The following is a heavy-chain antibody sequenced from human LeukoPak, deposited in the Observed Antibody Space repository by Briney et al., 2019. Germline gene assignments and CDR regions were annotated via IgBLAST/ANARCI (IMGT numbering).Heavy chain of an antibody. Sequence: GGSLRLSCAASGFTVSSNFMSWVRLAPGKGLECVSVIYIDGKTFYAESVKGRFTISRDNSKNTLYLQMNSLRPEDTAVYYCAREGRYDILTAYYPLNNWGQGARVTVSS. CDR2: IYIDGKT. CDR3: AREGRYDILTAYYPLNN. J-gene: IGHJ4*02. V-gene: IGHV3-66*02. D-gene: IGHD3-9*01. CDR1: GFTVSSNF.